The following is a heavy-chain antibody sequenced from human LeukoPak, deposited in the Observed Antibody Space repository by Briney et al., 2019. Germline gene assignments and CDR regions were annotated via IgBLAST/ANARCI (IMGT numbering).Heavy chain of an antibody. V-gene: IGHV3-9*01. CDR2: ISWNSGSI. Sequence: QPGGSLRLSCAASGFTFDDYAMHWVRQAPGKGLEWVSGISWNSGSIGYADSVKGRFTISRDNAKNSLYLQMNSLRAEDTALYYCAKFQGGSFDYWGQGTLVTVSS. D-gene: IGHD3-10*01. CDR1: GFTFDDYA. CDR3: AKFQGGSFDY. J-gene: IGHJ4*02.